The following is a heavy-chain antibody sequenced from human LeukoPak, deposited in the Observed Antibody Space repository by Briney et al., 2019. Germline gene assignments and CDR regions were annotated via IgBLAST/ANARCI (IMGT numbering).Heavy chain of an antibody. CDR1: GFTFSSYW. V-gene: IGHV3-7*01. CDR3: ARLGSSWDFFDF. D-gene: IGHD6-13*01. CDR2: IKQDAGEI. Sequence: AGGSLRLSCAASGFTFSSYWMSWVRQAPGKGLEWVANIKQDAGEIRYVDSVKGRFTISRDNAKNSVYLQMNSLRAEDTGVYYCARLGSSWDFFDFWGQGTLVTVS. J-gene: IGHJ4*02.